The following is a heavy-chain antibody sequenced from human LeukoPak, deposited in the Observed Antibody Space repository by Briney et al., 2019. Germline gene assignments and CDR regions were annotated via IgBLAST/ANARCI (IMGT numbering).Heavy chain of an antibody. Sequence: GGSLRLSCAASGFTFDDYGMNWVRQAPGKGLEWVSYISSSSSTIYYADSVKGRFTISRDNAKNSLYLQMNSLRAEDTAVYYCASTYYDILTGYYQRLGFYMDVWGKGTTVTVSS. CDR1: GFTFDDYG. D-gene: IGHD3-9*01. J-gene: IGHJ6*03. CDR3: ASTYYDILTGYYQRLGFYMDV. V-gene: IGHV3-48*01. CDR2: ISSSSSTI.